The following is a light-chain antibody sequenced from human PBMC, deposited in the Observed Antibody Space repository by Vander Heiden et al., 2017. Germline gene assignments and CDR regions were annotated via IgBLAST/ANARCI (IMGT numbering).Light chain of an antibody. CDR3: QQFSIYPRT. J-gene: IGKJ2*01. CDR2: DAT. V-gene: IGKV1-13*02. Sequence: AIQLTQSPSSLSTSVGARVTITCRARQGITSALAWYQQKPGKRPELLIYDATSLETGVPLRFSGSGSGTDFTRTISSLQPEDAATYFCQQFSIYPRTVGQGTKLEIK. CDR1: QGITSA.